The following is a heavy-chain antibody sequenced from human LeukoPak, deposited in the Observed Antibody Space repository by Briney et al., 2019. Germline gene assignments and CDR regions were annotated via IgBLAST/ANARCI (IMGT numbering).Heavy chain of an antibody. CDR2: ISWNSGSI. Sequence: PGRSLRLSCAASGFTFDDYARHWVRQAPGKGLEWVSGISWNSGSIGYADSVKGRFTISRDNAKNSLYLQMNSLRAEDTALYYCAKDRGGYTVTTRPYYYYYGMDVWGQGTTVTVSS. J-gene: IGHJ6*02. D-gene: IGHD4-17*01. CDR3: AKDRGGYTVTTRPYYYYYGMDV. CDR1: GFTFDDYA. V-gene: IGHV3-9*01.